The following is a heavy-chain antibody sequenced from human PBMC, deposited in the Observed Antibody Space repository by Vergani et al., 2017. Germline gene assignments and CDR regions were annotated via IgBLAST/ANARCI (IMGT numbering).Heavy chain of an antibody. CDR2: ISLLLNTK. Sequence: QVQLVQFGAEVKKPGSSVKVSCKASGGTLGKYAFTWVRQGPGQGLEWMGRISLLLNTKDYAQRFRGRLTITADESRNTVDMELNSLTSDDTAVYYCARGHLRTFDAFHMWGQGTQVTVSP. V-gene: IGHV1-69*13. J-gene: IGHJ3*02. D-gene: IGHD2/OR15-2a*01. CDR1: GGTLGKYA. CDR3: ARGHLRTFDAFHM.